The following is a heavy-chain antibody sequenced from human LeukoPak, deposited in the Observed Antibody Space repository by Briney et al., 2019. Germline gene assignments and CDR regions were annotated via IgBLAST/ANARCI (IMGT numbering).Heavy chain of an antibody. D-gene: IGHD3-10*01. V-gene: IGHV3-74*01. J-gene: IGHJ3*02. Sequence: GGSLRLSCAASGFTFSSYWMHWVRQVPGKGLVWVSRINSDGSSTSYADSVKGRFTVSRDNAKNTLYVRMNSLRAEDTAVYYCSTGSGHAFDIWGRGTMVTVSS. CDR3: STGSGHAFDI. CDR1: GFTFSSYW. CDR2: INSDGSST.